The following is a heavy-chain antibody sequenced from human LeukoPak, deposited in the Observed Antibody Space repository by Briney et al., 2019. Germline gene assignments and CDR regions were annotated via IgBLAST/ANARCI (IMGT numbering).Heavy chain of an antibody. J-gene: IGHJ4*02. D-gene: IGHD5-18*01. CDR1: GYTFTSYG. CDR2: ISAYNGNT. Sequence: GASVKVSCKASGYTFTSYGISWVRQAPGQGLEWMGWISAYNGNTNYAQKLQGRVTMTTDTSTSTAYVELRSLRSDDTAVYYCAREGGYSYGSGGDFDYWGQGTLVTVSS. CDR3: AREGGYSYGSGGDFDY. V-gene: IGHV1-18*01.